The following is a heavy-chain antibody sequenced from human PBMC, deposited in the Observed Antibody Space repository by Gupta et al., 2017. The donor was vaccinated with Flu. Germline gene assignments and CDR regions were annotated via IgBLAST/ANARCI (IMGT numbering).Heavy chain of an antibody. CDR3: ARGRWSYGGGYYYGMDV. D-gene: IGHD5-18*01. J-gene: IGHJ6*02. CDR1: GFTFSSYE. Sequence: EVQLVESGGGLVQPGGSLRLSCAASGFTFSSYEMNWVRQAPGKGLEWVSYISSSGSTIYYADSVKGRFTISRDNAKNSLYLRMNSLRAEDTAVYYCARGRWSYGGGYYYGMDVWGQGTTVTVSS. V-gene: IGHV3-48*03. CDR2: ISSSGSTI.